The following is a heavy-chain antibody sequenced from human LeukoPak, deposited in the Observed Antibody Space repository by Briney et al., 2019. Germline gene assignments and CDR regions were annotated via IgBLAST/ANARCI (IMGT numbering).Heavy chain of an antibody. Sequence: PGGSLRLSCAASGFTFSSYAMSWVRQAPGKGLEWVSSISRSSSYIYYADSVKGRFTISRDNSKNTLYLQMNSLRADDTAVYYCAKSGYNRFDYWGQGTLVTVSS. CDR3: AKSGYNRFDY. CDR1: GFTFSSYA. CDR2: ISRSSSYI. V-gene: IGHV3-23*01. D-gene: IGHD5-24*01. J-gene: IGHJ4*02.